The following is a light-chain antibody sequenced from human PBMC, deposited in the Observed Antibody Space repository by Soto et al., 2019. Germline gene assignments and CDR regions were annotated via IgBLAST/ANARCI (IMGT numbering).Light chain of an antibody. J-gene: IGLJ2*01. CDR3: CSYTTTSTYV. CDR1: SSDVGGYNY. V-gene: IGLV2-14*01. CDR2: EVF. Sequence: QSVLTQPASVSGSPGQSITISCTGTSSDVGGYNYVSWYQQHPGKVPKLMIYEVFRRPSGISNRFSGSKSGNTASLTISGLQAEDEADYYCCSYTTTSTYVFGGGTKSPS.